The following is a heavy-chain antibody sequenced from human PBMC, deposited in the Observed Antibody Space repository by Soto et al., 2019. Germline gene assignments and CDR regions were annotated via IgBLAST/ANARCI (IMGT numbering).Heavy chain of an antibody. Sequence: QVQLVESGGGVVQPGRSLRLSCAASGFTFSSYAMHWVRQAPGKGLEWVAVISYDGSNKYYADSVKGRFTISRDNSKNTLYLQMNSLRAEDTAVYYCARVWALYSSGWYRAWDYWGQGTLVTVSS. CDR3: ARVWALYSSGWYRAWDY. D-gene: IGHD6-19*01. CDR1: GFTFSSYA. V-gene: IGHV3-30-3*01. CDR2: ISYDGSNK. J-gene: IGHJ4*02.